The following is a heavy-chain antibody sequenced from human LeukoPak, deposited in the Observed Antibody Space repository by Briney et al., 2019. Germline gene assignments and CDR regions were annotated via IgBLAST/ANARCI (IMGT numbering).Heavy chain of an antibody. CDR3: TALPPIDFWSGYPSQFNY. CDR2: IYYSGST. CDR1: GYSISSGYY. J-gene: IGHJ4*02. V-gene: IGHV4-38-2*01. D-gene: IGHD3-3*01. Sequence: PSETLSLTCAVSGYSISSGYYWGWIRQPPGKGLEWIGSIYYSGSTYYNPSLKSRVTISVDTSKNQFSLKLSSVTAADTAVYYCTALPPIDFWSGYPSQFNYWGQGTLVTVSS.